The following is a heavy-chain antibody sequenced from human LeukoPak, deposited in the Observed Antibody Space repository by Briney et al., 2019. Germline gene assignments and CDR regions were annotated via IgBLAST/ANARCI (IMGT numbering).Heavy chain of an antibody. CDR3: ARGPPNSGSYHTD. CDR1: GFTFSSYA. V-gene: IGHV3-74*01. CDR2: INSDGNNR. D-gene: IGHD1-26*01. J-gene: IGHJ4*02. Sequence: PGGSLRLSCAASGFTFSSYAMSWVRQAPGKGLLWVSLINSDGNNRGYADSVKGRFTISRDNAKNTLHLQMSSLRAEDTAVYYCARGPPNSGSYHTDWGQGTLVTVSS.